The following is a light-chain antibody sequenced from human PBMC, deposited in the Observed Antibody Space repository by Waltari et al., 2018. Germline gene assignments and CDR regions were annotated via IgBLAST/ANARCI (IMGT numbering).Light chain of an antibody. CDR2: DAS. CDR3: QQNSNVPPT. Sequence: DIEMTQSPSSLSASVGDRVIITCRASQSIGPYINWYQQKPGTAPKLLIYDASILQTGVPSKFSGSGSGTLFTLTISSLQPEDFATYYCQQNSNVPPTFGLGTKVEIK. V-gene: IGKV1-39*01. J-gene: IGKJ1*01. CDR1: QSIGPY.